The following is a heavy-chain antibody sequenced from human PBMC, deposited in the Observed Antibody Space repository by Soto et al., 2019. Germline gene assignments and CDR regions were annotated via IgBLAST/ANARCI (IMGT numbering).Heavy chain of an antibody. CDR1: GYTFTSYY. Sequence: ASVKVSCKASGYTFTSYYMRWVRQAPGQGLEWMGIINPSGGSTSYAQKFQGRVTMTRDTSTSTVYMELSSLRSEDTAVYYCARDGALDYYDSSGLTQNWGQGTLVTVSS. V-gene: IGHV1-46*01. CDR3: ARDGALDYYDSSGLTQN. D-gene: IGHD3-22*01. CDR2: INPSGGST. J-gene: IGHJ4*02.